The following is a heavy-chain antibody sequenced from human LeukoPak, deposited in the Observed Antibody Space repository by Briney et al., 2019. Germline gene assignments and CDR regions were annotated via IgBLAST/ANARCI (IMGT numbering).Heavy chain of an antibody. CDR1: GYTFTSYA. J-gene: IGHJ4*02. CDR3: Y. D-gene: IGHD3-16*02. V-gene: IGHV7-4-1*01. CDR2: INPNTGNP. Sequence: GASVKVSCKASGYTFTSYALNWVRQAPGQGLEWMGWINPNTGNPTYAQGFTGRFVFSLDTSVSTAYYCARAYQPLGGLSFPDYWGQGTLVTVSS.